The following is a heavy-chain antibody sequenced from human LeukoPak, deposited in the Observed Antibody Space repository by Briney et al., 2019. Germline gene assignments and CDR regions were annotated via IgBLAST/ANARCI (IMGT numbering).Heavy chain of an antibody. CDR3: AVTFGGVIHGIDY. J-gene: IGHJ4*02. CDR1: GYSFTGYW. Sequence: GESLQISCQGSGYSFTGYWIGWVRQMPGKGLEWMGIIYPGDSDTRYSPSFQGQVTISADKSISTAYLQWSSLKASDTAMYYCAVTFGGVIHGIDYWGQGTLVTVSS. V-gene: IGHV5-51*01. CDR2: IYPGDSDT. D-gene: IGHD3-16*01.